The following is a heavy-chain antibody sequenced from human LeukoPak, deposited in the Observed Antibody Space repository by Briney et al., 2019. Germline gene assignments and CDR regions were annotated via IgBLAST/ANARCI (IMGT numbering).Heavy chain of an antibody. Sequence: GASVKVSCTASGYTFTSYDINWVRQATGQGLEWMGWMNSNSGNTGYAQKFQGRVTMTRNTSISTAYMELSSLRSEDTAVYYCAREGYYESSGHKDYWGQGTLVTVSS. D-gene: IGHD3-22*01. J-gene: IGHJ4*02. CDR2: MNSNSGNT. CDR3: AREGYYESSGHKDY. V-gene: IGHV1-8*01. CDR1: GYTFTSYD.